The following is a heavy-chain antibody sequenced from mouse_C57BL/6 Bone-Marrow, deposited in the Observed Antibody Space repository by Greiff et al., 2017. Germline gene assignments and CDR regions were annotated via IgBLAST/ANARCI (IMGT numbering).Heavy chain of an antibody. CDR3: TSPLLLFMDY. D-gene: IGHD2-10*01. V-gene: IGHV1-59*01. J-gene: IGHJ4*01. CDR2: IDPSDSYT. CDR1: GYTFTSYW. Sequence: QVQLQQPGAELVRPGTSVKLSCKASGYTFTSYWMHWVKQRPGQGLEWIGVIDPSDSYTNYNQKFKGKATLTVDTSSSTAYMKLSSLTSEDSAVYYCTSPLLLFMDYWGQGTSVTVSS.